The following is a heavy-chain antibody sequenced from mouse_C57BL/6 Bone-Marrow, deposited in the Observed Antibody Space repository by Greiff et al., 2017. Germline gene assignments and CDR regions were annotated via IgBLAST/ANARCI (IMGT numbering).Heavy chain of an antibody. CDR2: ILPGSGST. CDR3: ASCLYYYGSSYWYFDV. Sequence: VQLQQSGAELMKPGASVKLSCKATGYTFTGYWIEWVKQRPGHGLEWIGEILPGSGSTNYNEKFKGKATFTADTSSNTAYMQLSSLTTEDSAIYYCASCLYYYGSSYWYFDVWGTGTTVTVSS. D-gene: IGHD1-1*01. J-gene: IGHJ1*03. V-gene: IGHV1-9*01. CDR1: GYTFTGYW.